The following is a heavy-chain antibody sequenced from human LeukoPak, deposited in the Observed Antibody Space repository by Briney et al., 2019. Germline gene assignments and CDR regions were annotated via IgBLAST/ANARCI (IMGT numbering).Heavy chain of an antibody. CDR2: INSGGST. D-gene: IGHD2-15*01. CDR3: ARPKLGYCSGGSCSPFDY. CDR1: GFTFSSYS. J-gene: IGHJ4*02. Sequence: GGSLRLSCAASGFTFSSYSMNWVRQAPGKGLEWVSFINSGGSTSYADSVKGRFTISRDNSKNTLYLQMNSLRAEDTAVYYCARPKLGYCSGGSCSPFDYWGQGTLVTVSS. V-gene: IGHV3-66*04.